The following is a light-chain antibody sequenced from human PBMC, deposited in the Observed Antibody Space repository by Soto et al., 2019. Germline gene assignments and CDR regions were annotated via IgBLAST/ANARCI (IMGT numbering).Light chain of an antibody. CDR1: QDIRND. Sequence: AVQITQSPSSLSASVGDRVIITCRASQDIRNDLGWYQQKPGKAPRLLISAASTLQSGVPSRFSGSGFGLDFNLTISSLQSEDGAVYFCLQDYNYPWTFGQGTKVEIK. V-gene: IGKV1-6*01. J-gene: IGKJ1*01. CDR2: AAS. CDR3: LQDYNYPWT.